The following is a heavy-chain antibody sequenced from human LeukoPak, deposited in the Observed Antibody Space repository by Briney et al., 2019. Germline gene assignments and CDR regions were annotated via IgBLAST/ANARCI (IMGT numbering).Heavy chain of an antibody. Sequence: SETLSLTCAVYGGSFSGYYWSWIRQPPGKGLEWIGEINHRGSTNYNPSLKSRVTISVDTSKNQFSLKLSSVTAADTAVYYCARGYCSSTSCYTGSNWFDPWGQGTLVTVSS. V-gene: IGHV4-34*01. CDR2: INHRGST. CDR1: GGSFSGYY. CDR3: ARGYCSSTSCYTGSNWFDP. D-gene: IGHD2-2*02. J-gene: IGHJ5*02.